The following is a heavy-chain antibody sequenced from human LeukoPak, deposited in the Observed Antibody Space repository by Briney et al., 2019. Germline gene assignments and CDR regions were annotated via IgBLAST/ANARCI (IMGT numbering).Heavy chain of an antibody. CDR3: ASHYYGSGSNFDY. Sequence: SETLSLTCTVSGGSISSYYWSWIRQPPGKGLEWIGYIYYSGSTNYNPSLTSRVTISVDTSKNQFSLKLSSVTAADTAVYYCASHYYGSGSNFDYWGQGTLVTVSS. J-gene: IGHJ4*02. CDR1: GGSISSYY. D-gene: IGHD3-10*01. V-gene: IGHV4-59*01. CDR2: IYYSGST.